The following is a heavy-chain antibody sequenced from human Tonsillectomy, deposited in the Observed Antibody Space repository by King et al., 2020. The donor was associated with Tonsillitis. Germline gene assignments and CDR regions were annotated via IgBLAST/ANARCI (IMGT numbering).Heavy chain of an antibody. Sequence: QLQESGPGLVKPSQTLSLTCTVSGGSITSGSYYWSWIRQPAGKGLEWIWRIYTSGSTDYNPSLKCRVTMSVDTAKNQFSLRLRSVTAADTAVYYCAREWGVVYSSGYSWYFDLWGRGTLVAVSS. J-gene: IGHJ2*01. V-gene: IGHV4-61*02. CDR3: AREWGVVYSSGYSWYFDL. D-gene: IGHD3-22*01. CDR1: GGSITSGSYY. CDR2: IYTSGST.